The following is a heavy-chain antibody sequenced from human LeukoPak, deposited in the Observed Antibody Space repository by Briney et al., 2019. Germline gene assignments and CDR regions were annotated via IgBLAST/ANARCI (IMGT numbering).Heavy chain of an antibody. J-gene: IGHJ4*02. D-gene: IGHD6-13*01. Sequence: KSGGSLRPSCAASGFTFSDYYMSWIRQAPGKGLEWVSYISSSSSYTKYADSVEGRFTISRDNTKNSLYLQMNSLRAEDTAVYYCAREVNTAAGTQVDYWGQGTLVTVSS. CDR2: ISSSSSYT. CDR1: GFTFSDYY. V-gene: IGHV3-11*06. CDR3: AREVNTAAGTQVDY.